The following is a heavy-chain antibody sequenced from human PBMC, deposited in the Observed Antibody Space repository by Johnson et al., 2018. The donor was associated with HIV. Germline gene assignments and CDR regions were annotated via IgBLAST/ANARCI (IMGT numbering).Heavy chain of an antibody. J-gene: IGHJ3*02. CDR2: ISYNGSNK. CDR3: ARPVAGMNDAFDI. V-gene: IGHV3-30*03. CDR1: GFTFSSYG. Sequence: QVLLLESGGGLVQSGGSLRLSCAASGFTFSSYGMHWVRQAPGKGLEWVAVISYNGSNKYYADSVKGRFTISRDNSKNTLYLQMNSLRAEDTAVYYCARPVAGMNDAFDIWGQGTMVTVSS. D-gene: IGHD6-19*01.